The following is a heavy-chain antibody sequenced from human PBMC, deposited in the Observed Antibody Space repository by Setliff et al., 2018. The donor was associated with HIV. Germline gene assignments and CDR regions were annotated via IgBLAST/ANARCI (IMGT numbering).Heavy chain of an antibody. D-gene: IGHD2-8*01. CDR3: VLYSTGASRFDY. CDR1: GGSISGDF. Sequence: SETLSLTCTVSGGSISGDFWTWIRQPAGEGLEWIGRTHASGTTQCEPSLKNRCSMSTDTAYMELSGLRSEDTAIYYCVLYSTGASRFDYWGQGTLVTVSS. CDR2: THASGTT. J-gene: IGHJ4*02. V-gene: IGHV4-4*07.